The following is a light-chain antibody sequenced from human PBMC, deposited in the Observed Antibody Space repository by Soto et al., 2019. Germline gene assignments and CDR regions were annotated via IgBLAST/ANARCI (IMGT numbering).Light chain of an antibody. CDR1: QDISNY. J-gene: IGKJ5*01. CDR3: QQYDNLPIT. CDR2: DAS. Sequence: DIQMTQSPSSLSASVGDRVTITCQASQDISNYLNWYQQKPGKDPKLLIYDASNLETGVPSRFSGSGSGTDFTFTISSPQPEDIATYYCQQYDNLPITFGQGTRLEIK. V-gene: IGKV1-33*01.